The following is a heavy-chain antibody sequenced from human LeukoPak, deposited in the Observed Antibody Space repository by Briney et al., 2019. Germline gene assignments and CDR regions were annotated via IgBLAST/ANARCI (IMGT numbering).Heavy chain of an antibody. CDR1: GGSFSGYY. V-gene: IGHV4-34*01. CDR3: ARPSRGKLTDAFDI. Sequence: PSETLSLTCAVYGGSFSGYYWSWIRQPPGKGLEWIGEINHSGSTNYNPSLKSRVTMSVDTSKNQFSLKLSSVTATDTAVYYRARPSRGKLTDAFDIWGQGTRVTVSS. J-gene: IGHJ3*02. CDR2: INHSGST. D-gene: IGHD3-16*01.